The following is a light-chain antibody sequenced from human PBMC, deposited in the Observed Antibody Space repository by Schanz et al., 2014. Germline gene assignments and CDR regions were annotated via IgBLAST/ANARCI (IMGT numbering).Light chain of an antibody. J-gene: IGKJ2*01. CDR3: QQYNTWST. CDR2: AAS. Sequence: AIRITQSPSSLSASTGDRVTITCRASQGISSYLAWYQQKPGKAPKLLIYAASTLQSGVPSRFSGSGSGTDFTLTISSLQPEDFATYYCQQYNTWSTFGQGTKLEIK. V-gene: IGKV1-8*01. CDR1: QGISSY.